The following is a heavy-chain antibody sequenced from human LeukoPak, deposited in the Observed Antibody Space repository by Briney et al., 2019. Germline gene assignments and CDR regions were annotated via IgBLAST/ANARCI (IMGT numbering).Heavy chain of an antibody. CDR3: AKGGGLVGAHPFDY. CDR1: GFTFSSYA. D-gene: IGHD1-26*01. V-gene: IGHV3-30*04. CDR2: ISYDGSNK. J-gene: IGHJ4*02. Sequence: PGRSLRLSCAASGFTFSSYAMHWVRQAPGKGLEWVAVISYDGSNKYYADSVKGRFTISRDNSKNTLYLQMNSLRAEDTAVYYCAKGGGLVGAHPFDYWGQGTLVTVSS.